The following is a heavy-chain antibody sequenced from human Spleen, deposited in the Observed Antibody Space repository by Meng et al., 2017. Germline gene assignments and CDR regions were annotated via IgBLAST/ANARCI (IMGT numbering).Heavy chain of an antibody. V-gene: IGHV4-31*03. Sequence: QVQLQESGPGLVKPSQTLSLTCTVSGGSISSGGYYWSLIRQHTGKGLEWIGYIYYSGSTYYNPSLKSRVTISVDTSKNQFSLKLSSVTAADTAVYYCARDGISSGWYRYFQHWGQGTLVTVSS. CDR3: ARDGISSGWYRYFQH. CDR2: IYYSGST. D-gene: IGHD6-19*01. CDR1: GGSISSGGYY. J-gene: IGHJ1*01.